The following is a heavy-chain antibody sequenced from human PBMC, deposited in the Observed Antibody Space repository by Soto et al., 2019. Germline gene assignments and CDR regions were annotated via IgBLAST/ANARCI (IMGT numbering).Heavy chain of an antibody. CDR3: AHIVVAGLGYDFDY. J-gene: IGHJ4*02. V-gene: IGHV2-5*02. Sequence: QITLKESGPTLVKPTQTLTLTCTFSGFSLSSTRVAVGWIRQPPGKALEWLALIYWDDDKRYSSFLKSRLTFTKDTSKDQVVLTMSNMDPVDTARYYCAHIVVAGLGYDFDYWGQGTLVTVSS. CDR2: IYWDDDK. D-gene: IGHD6-19*01. CDR1: GFSLSSTRVA.